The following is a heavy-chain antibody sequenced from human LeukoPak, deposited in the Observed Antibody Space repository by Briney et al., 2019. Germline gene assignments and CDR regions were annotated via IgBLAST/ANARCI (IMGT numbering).Heavy chain of an antibody. Sequence: PSETLSLTCAVYGGSFSDYYWGWIRQPPGKGLEWIAYIYYSGSTNYNPSLKSRVTISVDTSKNQFSLKLSSVTAADTAVYYCARRYGSGSSGTFDYWGQGTLVTVSS. CDR3: ARRYGSGSSGTFDY. V-gene: IGHV4-34*01. CDR2: IYYSGST. D-gene: IGHD3-10*01. CDR1: GGSFSDYY. J-gene: IGHJ4*02.